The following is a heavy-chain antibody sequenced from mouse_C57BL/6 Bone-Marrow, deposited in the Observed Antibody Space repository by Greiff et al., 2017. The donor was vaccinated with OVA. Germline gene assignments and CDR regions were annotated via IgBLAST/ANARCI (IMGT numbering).Heavy chain of an antibody. CDR2: IYPSDSET. J-gene: IGHJ3*01. CDR1: GYTFTSYW. CDR3: ARGSLCLTY. Sequence: QVQLQQPGAELVRPGSSVKLSCKASGYTFTSYWMDWVKQRPGQGLEWIGNIYPSDSETHYNQKFKDKATLTVDKSSSTAYMQLSSLTSEDSAVYYCARGSLCLTYWGQGTLVTVSA. V-gene: IGHV1-61*01. D-gene: IGHD6-1*01.